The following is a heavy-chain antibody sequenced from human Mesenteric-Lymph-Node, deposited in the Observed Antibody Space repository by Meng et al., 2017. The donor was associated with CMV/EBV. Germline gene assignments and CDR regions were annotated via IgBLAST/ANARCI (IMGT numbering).Heavy chain of an antibody. D-gene: IGHD2-2*01. CDR3: ARAVVPAAMTDY. CDR1: VYTFTTYV. J-gene: IGHJ4*02. CDR2: ISAYNGNT. V-gene: IGHV1-18*01. Sequence: STPPVYTFTTYVISWVRQAPGQGLEWMGWISAYNGNTNYAQKLQGRVTMTTDTSTSTAYMELRSLRSDDTAVYYCARAVVPAAMTDYWGQGTLVTVYS.